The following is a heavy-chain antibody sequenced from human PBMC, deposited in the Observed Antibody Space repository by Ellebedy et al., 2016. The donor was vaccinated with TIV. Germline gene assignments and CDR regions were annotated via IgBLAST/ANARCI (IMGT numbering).Heavy chain of an antibody. CDR3: ARMDYGGNVVDY. Sequence: SGPTLVXPTQTLTLTCTFSGFSLSTSGVGVGWIRQPPGKALEWLALIDWDDDKYYSTSLKTRLTISKDTSKNQVVLTMTNMDPVDTATYYCARMDYGGNVVDYWGQGTLVAVSS. D-gene: IGHD4-23*01. V-gene: IGHV2-70*01. J-gene: IGHJ4*02. CDR2: IDWDDDK. CDR1: GFSLSTSGVG.